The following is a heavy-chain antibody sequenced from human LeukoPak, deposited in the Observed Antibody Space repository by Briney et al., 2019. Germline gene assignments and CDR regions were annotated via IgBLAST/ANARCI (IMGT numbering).Heavy chain of an antibody. CDR1: GFTFSSYS. J-gene: IGHJ4*02. CDR3: VRDQGGSSSH. CDR2: ISGSGGTT. V-gene: IGHV3-23*01. D-gene: IGHD6-6*01. Sequence: GGSLELSCAASGFTFSSYSLNWVRQAPGKGLEWVSGISGSGGTTYYTDSVKGRFTISRDNSKNTLYLQMNSLRAEDTAVYYCVRDQGGSSSHWGQGTLVTVSS.